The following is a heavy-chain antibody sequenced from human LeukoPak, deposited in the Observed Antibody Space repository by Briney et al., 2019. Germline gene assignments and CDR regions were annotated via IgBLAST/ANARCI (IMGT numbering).Heavy chain of an antibody. CDR2: IYYSGST. V-gene: IGHV4-39*07. D-gene: IGHD5-18*01. J-gene: IGHJ4*02. Sequence: ETLSLTCTVSGGSISSSSYYWGWIRQPPGKGLEWIGSIYYSGSTYYNPSLKSRVTISVDTSKNQFSLKVSSVTAADTAVYYCAREGYSYGSYVDYWGQGTLVTVSS. CDR1: GGSISSSSYY. CDR3: AREGYSYGSYVDY.